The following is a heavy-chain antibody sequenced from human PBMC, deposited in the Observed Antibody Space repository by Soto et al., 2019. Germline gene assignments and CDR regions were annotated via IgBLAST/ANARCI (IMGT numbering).Heavy chain of an antibody. CDR3: ATPYGDYVDYYYYGMDV. CDR2: FDPEDGET. J-gene: IGHJ6*02. CDR1: GYTLTELS. D-gene: IGHD4-17*01. Sequence: ASVKVSCKVSGYTLTELSMHWVRQAPGKGLEWMGGFDPEDGETIYAQKFQGRVTMTEDTSTDTAYMELSSLRSEDTAVYYCATPYGDYVDYYYYGMDVWGQATTVTVS. V-gene: IGHV1-24*01.